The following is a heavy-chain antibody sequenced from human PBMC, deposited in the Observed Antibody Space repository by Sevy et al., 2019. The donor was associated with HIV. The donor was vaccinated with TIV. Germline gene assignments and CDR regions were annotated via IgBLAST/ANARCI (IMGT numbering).Heavy chain of an antibody. Sequence: GGSLRLSCAASGFTFSTYWMTWVRQAPGKGLEWVANINQDGSKNNYVDSMKGRFTISRDNAKNSLYVQMNSLRAEDTAVYYCARVGIFEGSESHFRFIDYWGQGILVTVSS. D-gene: IGHD3-10*01. V-gene: IGHV3-7*01. CDR3: ARVGIFEGSESHFRFIDY. CDR1: GFTFSTYW. J-gene: IGHJ4*02. CDR2: INQDGSKN.